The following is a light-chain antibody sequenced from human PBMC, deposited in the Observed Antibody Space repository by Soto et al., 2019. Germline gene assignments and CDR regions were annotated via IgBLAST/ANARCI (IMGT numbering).Light chain of an antibody. V-gene: IGKV1-12*01. Sequence: DIQMTQSPSSVSASVGDGVTINCRASQDIDSWLAWYQQKPGKAPKLLIYAASSLQSGVPSRFSGSGSGTDFTFTISILHPEDLATYYCQQGSSFPWTFGQGTKVEIK. J-gene: IGKJ1*01. CDR2: AAS. CDR1: QDIDSW. CDR3: QQGSSFPWT.